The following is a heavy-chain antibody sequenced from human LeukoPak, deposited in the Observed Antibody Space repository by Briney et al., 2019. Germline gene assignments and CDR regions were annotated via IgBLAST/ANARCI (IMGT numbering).Heavy chain of an antibody. Sequence: SETLSLTCAVSGGSFSGYYWSWIRQPPGKGLEWIGEINHSGSTNYNPSLKSRVTISVDTSKNQFSLKLSSVTAADTAVYYCARGVTDRDYDFWSGYYSLYYYYYYMDVWGKGTTVTVSS. CDR3: ARGVTDRDYDFWSGYYSLYYYYYYMDV. J-gene: IGHJ6*03. CDR2: INHSGST. D-gene: IGHD3-3*01. V-gene: IGHV4-34*01. CDR1: GGSFSGYY.